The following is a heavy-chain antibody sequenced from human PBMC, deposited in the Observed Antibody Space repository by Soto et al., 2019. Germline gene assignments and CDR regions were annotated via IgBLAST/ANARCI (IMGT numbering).Heavy chain of an antibody. D-gene: IGHD3-3*01. CDR3: ASSITTRYYYYYMDV. Sequence: EVQLVESGGGLVQPGGSLRLSCAASGFTFSSYSMNWVRQAPGKGLEWVSYISSSSSTIHYADSVKGRFTISRDNAKNSLYLQMNSLRAEDTAVYYCASSITTRYYYYYMDVWGKGTTVTVSS. CDR1: GFTFSSYS. CDR2: ISSSSSTI. V-gene: IGHV3-48*01. J-gene: IGHJ6*03.